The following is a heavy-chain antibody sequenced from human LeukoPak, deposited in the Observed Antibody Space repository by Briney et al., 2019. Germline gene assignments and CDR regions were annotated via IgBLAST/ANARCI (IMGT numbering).Heavy chain of an antibody. V-gene: IGHV1-18*01. CDR3: ARRSTLYSSGRFYFDY. Sequence: ASGKVSCTASGYTFTSYGISWVRQAPGQGLEWMGWISAYNGNTNYAQKLQGRVTMTTDTSTSTAYMELRSLRSDDTAVYYCARRSTLYSSGRFYFDYWGQGTLVTVSS. D-gene: IGHD6-19*01. CDR2: ISAYNGNT. J-gene: IGHJ4*02. CDR1: GYTFTSYG.